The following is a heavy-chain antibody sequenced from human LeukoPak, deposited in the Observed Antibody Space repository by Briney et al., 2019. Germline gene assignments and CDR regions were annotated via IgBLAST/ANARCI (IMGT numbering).Heavy chain of an antibody. V-gene: IGHV3-48*04. Sequence: GGSLRLSCVGSGFGFGDFGMSWVRQAPGKGLEWVSYSADGSTTKYYADSVKGRFIISRDNAKKSLYLKMNSLRVEDTAVYYCARRSLEGFNYWGQGTLVTVSS. CDR2: SADGSTTK. CDR1: GFGFGDFG. J-gene: IGHJ4*02. CDR3: ARRSLEGFNY. D-gene: IGHD3-16*02.